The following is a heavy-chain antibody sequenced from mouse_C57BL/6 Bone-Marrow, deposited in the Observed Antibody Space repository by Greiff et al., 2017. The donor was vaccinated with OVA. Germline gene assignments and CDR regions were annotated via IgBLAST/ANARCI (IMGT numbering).Heavy chain of an antibody. J-gene: IGHJ2*01. CDR2: INPYNGGT. Sequence: VQLKQSGPVLVKPGASVKMSCKASGYTFTDYYMNWVKQSHGKSLEWIGVINPYNGGTSYNQKFKGKATLTVDKSSSTAYMELNSLTSEDSAVYYSARSIYYDSDYWGQGTTLTVSS. CDR3: ARSIYYDSDY. D-gene: IGHD2-4*01. CDR1: GYTFTDYY. V-gene: IGHV1-19*01.